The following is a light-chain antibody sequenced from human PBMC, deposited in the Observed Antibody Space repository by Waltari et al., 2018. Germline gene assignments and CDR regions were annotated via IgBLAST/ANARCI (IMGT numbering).Light chain of an antibody. CDR2: GAS. CDR3: QQYNSWPRT. J-gene: IGKJ1*01. Sequence: ETVMTQSPATLSVSPGERVTLSCRASQSVSSSLAWYQQKPGQAPRLLINGASARATGIPARFSGSGSGTEFTLTISSLQSEDFAIYYCQQYNSWPRTFGQGTKVEIK. V-gene: IGKV3-15*01. CDR1: QSVSSS.